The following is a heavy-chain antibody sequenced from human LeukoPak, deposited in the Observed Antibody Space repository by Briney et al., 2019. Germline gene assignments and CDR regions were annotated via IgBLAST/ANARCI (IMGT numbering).Heavy chain of an antibody. J-gene: IGHJ6*02. CDR2: MNPDSGNT. V-gene: IGHV1-8*01. CDR1: GYTFSSYD. D-gene: IGHD1-1*01. Sequence: GASVKVSCKASGYTFSSYDINWVRQATGQGLEWMGYMNPDSGNTGYAQNFQGRVTMTVNTSITTAYMELSSLRPEDTAVYYCARELRRDKYWGQGTTVTVSS. CDR3: ARELRRDKY.